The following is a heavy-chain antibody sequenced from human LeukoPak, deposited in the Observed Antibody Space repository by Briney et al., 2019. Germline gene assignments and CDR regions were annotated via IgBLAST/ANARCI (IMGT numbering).Heavy chain of an antibody. CDR2: VKSESDGGTT. CDR1: GFTFSDAW. CDR3: ATDWH. Sequence: GGSLRLSCAASGFTFSDAWMSWVRQAPGKGLEWVGRVKSESDGGTTDYAAPVKGRFSISRDDSQKMVFLQMNGLNAEDTAVYYCATDWHWGQGVWSPSPQ. V-gene: IGHV3-15*01. J-gene: IGHJ1*01.